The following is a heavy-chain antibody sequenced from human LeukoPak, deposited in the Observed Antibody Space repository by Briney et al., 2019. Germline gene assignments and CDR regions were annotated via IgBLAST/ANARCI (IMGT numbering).Heavy chain of an antibody. V-gene: IGHV4-39*07. Sequence: SETLSLTCTVSGGSISSSSYYWGWIRQPPGKGLEWIGSIYYSGSTNYNPSLKSRVTMSVDTSKNQFSLKLSSVTAADTAVYYCARVGYCSSTSCLRDDAFDIWGQGTMVTVSS. CDR3: ARVGYCSSTSCLRDDAFDI. CDR2: IYYSGST. D-gene: IGHD2-2*01. J-gene: IGHJ3*02. CDR1: GGSISSSSYY.